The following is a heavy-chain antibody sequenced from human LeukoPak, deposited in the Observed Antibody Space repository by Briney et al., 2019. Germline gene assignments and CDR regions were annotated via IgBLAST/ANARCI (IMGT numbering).Heavy chain of an antibody. CDR2: IRYDGSNK. J-gene: IGHJ4*02. V-gene: IGHV3-30*02. CDR3: AKVLGSGSYWDY. Sequence: GRSLRLSCAASGFTFSSYGMHWVRQAPGKGLEWVAFIRYDGSNKYYADSVKGRFTISRDNSKNTLYLQMNSLRAEDTAVYYCAKVLGSGSYWDYWGQGTLVTVSS. CDR1: GFTFSSYG. D-gene: IGHD3-10*01.